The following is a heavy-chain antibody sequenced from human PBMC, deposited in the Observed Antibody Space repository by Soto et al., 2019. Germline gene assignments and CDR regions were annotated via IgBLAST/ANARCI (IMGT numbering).Heavy chain of an antibody. CDR2: IIPILGIA. CDR3: AETGAFGY. D-gene: IGHD3-10*01. V-gene: IGHV1-69*02. J-gene: IGHJ4*02. Sequence: QVQLVQSGAEVKKPGSSVKVSCKASGGTFSSYTISWVRQAPGQGLEWMGRIIPILGIANYAQKFQGRVTITADKSTSTAYMELSSLRSEDTAVHSCAETGAFGYGGQGTLVTVSS. CDR1: GGTFSSYT.